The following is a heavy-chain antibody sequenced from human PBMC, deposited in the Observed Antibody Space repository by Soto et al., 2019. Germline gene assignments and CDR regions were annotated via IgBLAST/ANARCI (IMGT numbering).Heavy chain of an antibody. V-gene: IGHV1-69*06. CDR2: IIPLFATA. Sequence: SVKVSCKASGDTFSSYAISWVRQAPGQGLEWMGGIIPLFATANYAQKFQGRVTITADKSTSTAYMELSSLRSEDAAVYYCARTDFWSGFSNWFDPWGQGTLVTVSS. CDR3: ARTDFWSGFSNWFDP. J-gene: IGHJ5*02. D-gene: IGHD3-3*01. CDR1: GDTFSSYA.